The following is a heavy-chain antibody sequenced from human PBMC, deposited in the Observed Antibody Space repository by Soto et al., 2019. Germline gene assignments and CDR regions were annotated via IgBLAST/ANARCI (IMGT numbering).Heavy chain of an antibody. CDR1: GGSISSYY. V-gene: IGHV4-59*01. D-gene: IGHD2-2*01. Sequence: PSETLSLTCTVSGGSISSYYWSWIRQPPGKGLEWIGYIYYSGSTNYNPSLKSRVTISVDTSKNQFSLKLSSVTAADTAVYYCARSMGYCSSTSCYHSQYYYYGMDVWGQGTTVTVS. J-gene: IGHJ6*02. CDR2: IYYSGST. CDR3: ARSMGYCSSTSCYHSQYYYYGMDV.